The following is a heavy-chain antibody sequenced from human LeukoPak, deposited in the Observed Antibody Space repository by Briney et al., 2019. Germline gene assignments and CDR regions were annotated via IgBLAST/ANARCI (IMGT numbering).Heavy chain of an antibody. Sequence: GGSLRLSCAASGFTFSSYSMNWVRQAPGKGLEWVSSISSSSSYIYYADSVKGRFTISRDNPKNSLYLQMNSLRAEDTAVYYCARVEYCSSTSCPWDYWGQGTLVTVSS. CDR3: ARVEYCSSTSCPWDY. D-gene: IGHD2-2*01. CDR1: GFTFSSYS. V-gene: IGHV3-21*01. J-gene: IGHJ4*02. CDR2: ISSSSSYI.